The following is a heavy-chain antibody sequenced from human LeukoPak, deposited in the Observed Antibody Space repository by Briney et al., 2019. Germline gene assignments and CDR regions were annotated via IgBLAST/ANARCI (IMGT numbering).Heavy chain of an antibody. Sequence: PSETLSLTCTVSGGSISSSTYYWGWIRQPPGKGLEWIGSIYYNGGTYYNPSLKSRVTISVDTSKNQFSLKLSSVTAADTAIYYCARRIVAAGNDAFDIWGQGTMATV. V-gene: IGHV4-39*01. J-gene: IGHJ3*02. CDR3: ARRIVAAGNDAFDI. D-gene: IGHD6-13*01. CDR2: IYYNGGT. CDR1: GGSISSSTYY.